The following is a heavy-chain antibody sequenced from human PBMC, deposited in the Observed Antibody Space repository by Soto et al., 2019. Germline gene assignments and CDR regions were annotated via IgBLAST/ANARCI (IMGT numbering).Heavy chain of an antibody. CDR3: ARDFKADSSGYYYESSYRIQVDY. CDR1: GYSISSGYY. V-gene: IGHV4-38-2*02. CDR2: IYHSGST. Sequence: SETLSLTCAVSGYSISSGYYWGWIRQPPGKGLEWIGSIYHSGSTYYNPSLKSRVIISVDTSKNQFSLKLSSVTAADTAVYYCARDFKADSSGYYYESSYRIQVDYWGQGTLVTVSS. D-gene: IGHD3-22*01. J-gene: IGHJ4*02.